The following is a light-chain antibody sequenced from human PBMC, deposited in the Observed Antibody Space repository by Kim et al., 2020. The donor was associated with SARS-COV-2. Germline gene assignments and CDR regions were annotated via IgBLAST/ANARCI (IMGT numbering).Light chain of an antibody. CDR2: DND. CDR1: SSNIGNND. V-gene: IGLV1-51*01. Sequence: KVTIFCSGSSSNIGNNDVSWYQQLPGTAPKLLIYDNDKLPPGIPDRFSGSKSGTSATLAITGLQTRDEADYYCATWDHSLNVYVVFGGGTQLTVL. CDR3: ATWDHSLNVYVV. J-gene: IGLJ2*01.